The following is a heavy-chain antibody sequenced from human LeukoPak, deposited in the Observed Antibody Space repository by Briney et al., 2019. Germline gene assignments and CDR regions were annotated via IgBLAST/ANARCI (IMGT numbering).Heavy chain of an antibody. CDR3: ARHPAARWGTFDY. V-gene: IGHV4-39*01. CDR1: GGSISSNNYY. CDR2: ISYSGST. D-gene: IGHD6-6*01. J-gene: IGHJ4*02. Sequence: SETLSLTCTVSGGSISSNNYYWGWIRQPPGKGLEWIGSISYSGSTYYNPSLKSRVTISVDTSKNQFYLKLSTVTAADTAVYYCARHPAARWGTFDYWGQGTLVTVSS.